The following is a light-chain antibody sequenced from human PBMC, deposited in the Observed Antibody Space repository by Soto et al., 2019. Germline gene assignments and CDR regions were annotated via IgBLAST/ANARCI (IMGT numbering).Light chain of an antibody. Sequence: RATSICQASQYIGNYLNWYQRRPGKAPKLLILDASSLDTGVPSRFSGSGSGTDFTFTISSLQSEDIATYYCQQYYNVPITFGQGARLE. V-gene: IGKV1-33*01. CDR2: DAS. CDR3: QQYYNVPIT. J-gene: IGKJ5*01. CDR1: QYIGNY.